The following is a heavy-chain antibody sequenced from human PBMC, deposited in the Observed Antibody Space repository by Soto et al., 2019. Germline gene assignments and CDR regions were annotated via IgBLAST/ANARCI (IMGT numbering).Heavy chain of an antibody. J-gene: IGHJ4*02. Sequence: EVQLVESGGGLVKPGGSLRLSCAASGFTFSSYSMNRVRQAPGKGLEWVSSISSSSSYIYYADSVKGRFTISRDNAKNSLYLQMNSLRAEDTAVYYCARGYSSSWNPDDYWGQGTLVTVSS. CDR2: ISSSSSYI. CDR1: GFTFSSYS. CDR3: ARGYSSSWNPDDY. V-gene: IGHV3-21*01. D-gene: IGHD6-13*01.